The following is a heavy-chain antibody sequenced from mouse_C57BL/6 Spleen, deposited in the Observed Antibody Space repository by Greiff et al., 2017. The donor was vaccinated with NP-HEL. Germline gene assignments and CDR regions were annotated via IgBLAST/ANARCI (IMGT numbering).Heavy chain of an antibody. V-gene: IGHV1-15*01. D-gene: IGHD3-2*02. CDR3: TRQLRLRRYFDY. CDR1: GYTFTDYE. Sequence: QVQLQQSGAELVRPGASVTLSCKASGYTFTDYEMHWVKQTPVHGLEWIGAIDPETGGTAYNQKFKGKAILTADKSSSTAYMELCSLTSEDSAVYYCTRQLRLRRYFDYWGQGTTLTVSS. CDR2: IDPETGGT. J-gene: IGHJ2*01.